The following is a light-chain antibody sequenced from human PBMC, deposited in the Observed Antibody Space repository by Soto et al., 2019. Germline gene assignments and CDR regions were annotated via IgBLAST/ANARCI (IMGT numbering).Light chain of an antibody. J-gene: IGLJ3*02. CDR2: LNSDGSH. CDR3: QTWDSGIQV. CDR1: SGHSSYA. V-gene: IGLV4-69*01. Sequence: QAVVTQSSSASASLGASVKLTCTLSSGHSSYAIAWHQQQPEKGPRYLMKLNSDGSHSKGDGIPDRFSGSSSGAERYLTISSLQSDDEADYYCQTWDSGIQVFGGGTQLTVL.